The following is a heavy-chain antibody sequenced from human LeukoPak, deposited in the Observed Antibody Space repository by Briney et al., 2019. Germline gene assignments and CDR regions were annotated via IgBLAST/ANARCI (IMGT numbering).Heavy chain of an antibody. CDR1: GGSISTSSYS. CDR2: IYYSGST. Sequence: ASETLSLTCTVSGGSISTSSYSWGWIRQPPGKGLEWIGSIYYSGSTYYNPSLKGRVTMSLDTSKNQFSLNLSSVTAADTAVYYCTRDLPGGRYPHWANGFDYWGQGTLAIVSS. D-gene: IGHD3-16*01. J-gene: IGHJ4*02. CDR3: TRDLPGGRYPHWANGFDY. V-gene: IGHV4-39*07.